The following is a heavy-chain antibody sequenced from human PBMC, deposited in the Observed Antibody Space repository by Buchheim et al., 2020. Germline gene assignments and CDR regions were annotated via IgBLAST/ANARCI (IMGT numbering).Heavy chain of an antibody. CDR2: ISGSGGST. J-gene: IGHJ4*02. V-gene: IGHV3-23*01. CDR1: GFTFSSYA. CDR3: AKKDGGYYDSSGYFFDY. Sequence: EVQLLEPGGGLVQPGGSLRLSCAASGFTFSSYAMSWVRQAPGKGLEWVSAISGSGGSTYYADSVKGRFTISRDNSKNTLYLQMNSLRAEDTAVYYCAKKDGGYYDSSGYFFDYWGQGTL. D-gene: IGHD3-22*01.